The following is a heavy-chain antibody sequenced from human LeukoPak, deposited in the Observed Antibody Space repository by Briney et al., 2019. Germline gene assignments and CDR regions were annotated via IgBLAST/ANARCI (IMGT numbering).Heavy chain of an antibody. CDR3: ARTYAIVGTTAYYFYYYYMDV. CDR2: INSDGNT. CDR1: GGSFSGYS. J-gene: IGHJ6*03. Sequence: SETLSLTCAVYGGSFSGYSWSWIRQPPGKGLEWIGDINSDGNTNYNPSLKSRVTLSVDTSKNQFSLRLTSVTAADTAMYYCARTYAIVGTTAYYFYYYYMDVWAKGTMVTISS. D-gene: IGHD1-26*01. V-gene: IGHV4-34*01.